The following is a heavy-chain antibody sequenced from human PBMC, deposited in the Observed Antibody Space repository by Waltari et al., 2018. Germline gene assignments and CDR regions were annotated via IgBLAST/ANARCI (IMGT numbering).Heavy chain of an antibody. V-gene: IGHV4-59*01. Sequence: QVQLQESGPGLVKPSETLSLTCSVSAGSISSSYWTWIRQPPGKGREWIGYIYYSGSTNYNPSLKSRVTISVDTSKNQFSLKLSSVTAADTAVYYCARVPGSSVAFDFWGQGTMVTVSS. J-gene: IGHJ3*01. CDR3: ARVPGSSVAFDF. CDR1: AGSISSSY. CDR2: IYYSGST. D-gene: IGHD6-6*01.